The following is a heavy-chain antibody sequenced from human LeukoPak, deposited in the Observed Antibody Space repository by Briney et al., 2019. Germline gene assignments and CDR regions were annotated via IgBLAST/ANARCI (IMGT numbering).Heavy chain of an antibody. D-gene: IGHD1-26*01. CDR1: GLTFRTYA. CDR2: ISDSGGYT. V-gene: IGHV3-23*01. Sequence: GGSLRLSCAASGLTFRTYAMSWVRQAPGKGLEWVSSISDSGGYTFYADSVKGRFTISRDNAKNSLYLQMNSLRAEDTAVYYCAGAEGYYYYMDVWGKGTTVTISS. J-gene: IGHJ6*03. CDR3: AGAEGYYYYMDV.